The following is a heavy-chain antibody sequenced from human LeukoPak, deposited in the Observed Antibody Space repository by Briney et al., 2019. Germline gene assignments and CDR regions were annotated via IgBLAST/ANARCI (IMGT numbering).Heavy chain of an antibody. Sequence: ASVKVSCKASGYTFSGYYMNWVRQATGQGLEWMGWMNPNSGTTGYAQKFQGRVTITRNTSISTAYMELSSLRSEDTAVYYCARVAWSGQNWFDPWGQGTLVTVSS. CDR2: MNPNSGTT. J-gene: IGHJ5*02. V-gene: IGHV1-8*03. CDR1: GYTFSGYY. D-gene: IGHD3-3*01. CDR3: ARVAWSGQNWFDP.